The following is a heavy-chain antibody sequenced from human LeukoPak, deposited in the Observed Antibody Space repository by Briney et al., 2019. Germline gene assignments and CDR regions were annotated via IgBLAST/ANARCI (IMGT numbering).Heavy chain of an antibody. CDR3: ARDVGEAPPSIGQWFGGRSGAAN. V-gene: IGHV1-18*01. CDR1: GYSFSYYG. J-gene: IGHJ4*02. Sequence: ASVKVSCKASGYSFSYYGFSWVRQAPGQALEWVGWISVKTGNTNYAPRLQGRVTLTTDTSTRTVYMDLRSLRSDDTALYYCARDVGEAPPSIGQWFGGRSGAANWGQEPLVTVS. CDR2: ISVKTGNT. D-gene: IGHD3-10*01.